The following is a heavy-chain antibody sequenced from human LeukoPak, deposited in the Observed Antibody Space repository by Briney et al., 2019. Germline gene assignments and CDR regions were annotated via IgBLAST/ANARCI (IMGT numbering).Heavy chain of an antibody. Sequence: PSETLSLTCTVSGGSISSGGYYWSWIHQHPGKGLEWIGYIYYSGSTYYNPSLKSRVTISVDTSKNQFSLKLSSVTAADTAVYYCARVDRTGDLNYFDYWGQGTLVTVSS. J-gene: IGHJ4*02. CDR2: IYYSGST. V-gene: IGHV4-31*03. CDR3: ARVDRTGDLNYFDY. D-gene: IGHD7-27*01. CDR1: GGSISSGGYY.